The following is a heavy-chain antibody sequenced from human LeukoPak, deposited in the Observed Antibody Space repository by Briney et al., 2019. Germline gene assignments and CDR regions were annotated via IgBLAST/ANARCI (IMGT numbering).Heavy chain of an antibody. Sequence: GASVKVSCKASGYTITGYYMHWVRQAPGQGLEWMGWINPNSGGTNYAQKFQGRVTMTRDTSISTAYMELSRLRSDDTAVYYCARALTIFGVVNVVGYWGQGTLVTVSS. D-gene: IGHD3-3*01. CDR3: ARALTIFGVVNVVGY. J-gene: IGHJ4*02. V-gene: IGHV1-2*02. CDR2: INPNSGGT. CDR1: GYTITGYY.